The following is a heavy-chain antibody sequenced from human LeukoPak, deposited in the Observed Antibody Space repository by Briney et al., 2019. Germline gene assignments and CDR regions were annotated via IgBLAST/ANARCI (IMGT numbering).Heavy chain of an antibody. CDR3: ARHPGAYDSYGYRWFDP. J-gene: IGHJ5*02. V-gene: IGHV4-39*01. CDR1: GGSISSSSYY. CDR2: IYYSGST. D-gene: IGHD5-18*01. Sequence: TSETLSLTCTVSGGSISSSSYYWGWTRQPPGKGLEWIGSIYYSGSTYYNPSLKSRVTISVDTSKNQFSLKLSSVTAADTAVYYCARHPGAYDSYGYRWFDPWGQGTLVTVSS.